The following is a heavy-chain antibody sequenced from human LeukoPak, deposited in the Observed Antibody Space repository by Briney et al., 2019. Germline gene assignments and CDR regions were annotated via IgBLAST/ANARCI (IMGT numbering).Heavy chain of an antibody. D-gene: IGHD2-21*02. J-gene: IGHJ6*02. V-gene: IGHV4-61*02. Sequence: SQTLSLTCTVSGGSISSGSYYWSWIRQPAGKGLEWIGRIYTSGSTNYNPSLKSRVTISVDTSKNQFSLKLSSVTAADTAVYYCAGSIVVVTASGMDVWGQGTTVTVSS. CDR3: AGSIVVVTASGMDV. CDR2: IYTSGST. CDR1: GGSISSGSYY.